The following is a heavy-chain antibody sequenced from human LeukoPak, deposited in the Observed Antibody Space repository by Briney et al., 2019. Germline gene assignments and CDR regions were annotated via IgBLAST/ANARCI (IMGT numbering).Heavy chain of an antibody. CDR3: ASGMRTSHY. CDR2: IKQDASEK. Sequence: PGGSLRLSCAASGFTFSDYYMTWVRQAPGKGLEWVANIKQDASEKYYVDSVRGRFTISRDNAKTSLYLQMSSLRADDTAVYYCASGMRTSHYWGQGTLVTVSS. CDR1: GFTFSDYY. J-gene: IGHJ4*02. D-gene: IGHD3-10*01. V-gene: IGHV3-7*01.